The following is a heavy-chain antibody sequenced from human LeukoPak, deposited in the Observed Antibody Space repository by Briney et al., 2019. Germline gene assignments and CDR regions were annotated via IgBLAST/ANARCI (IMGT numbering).Heavy chain of an antibody. CDR2: ISSSGSTI. CDR3: ARDTSHCSSTSCYVSDNWFDP. V-gene: IGHV3-11*01. J-gene: IGHJ5*02. Sequence: PGGSLRLSCAASGFTFSSYAMSWIRQAPGKGLEWVSYISSSGSTIYYADSVKGRFTISRDSAKNSLYLQMNSLRAEDTAVYYCARDTSHCSSTSCYVSDNWFDPWGQGTLVTVSS. D-gene: IGHD2-2*01. CDR1: GFTFSSYA.